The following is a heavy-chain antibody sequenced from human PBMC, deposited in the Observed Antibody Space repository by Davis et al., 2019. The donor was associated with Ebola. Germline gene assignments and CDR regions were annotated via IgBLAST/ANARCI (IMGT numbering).Heavy chain of an antibody. CDR2: IYTSGST. V-gene: IGHV4-61*09. Sequence: PSETLSLTCTVSGGSISSGSYYWSWIRQPAGKGLEWIGHIYTSGSTNYNPSLKSRVTISVDTSKNQFSLKLSSVTAADTAVYYCARELVVGPAEYFQQWGQGTLVIVSS. D-gene: IGHD1-26*01. J-gene: IGHJ1*01. CDR3: ARELVVGPAEYFQQ. CDR1: GGSISSGSYY.